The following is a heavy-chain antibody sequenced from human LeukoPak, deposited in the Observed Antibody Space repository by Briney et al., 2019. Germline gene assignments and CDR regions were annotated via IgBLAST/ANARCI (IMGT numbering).Heavy chain of an antibody. D-gene: IGHD3-16*02. V-gene: IGHV1-8*03. CDR1: GYTFTSYD. J-gene: IGHJ4*02. CDR3: ARYDYVWGSYRYTFDY. Sequence: ASVKVSCKASGYTFTSYDINWVRQATGQGLEWMGWMNPNSGNTGYAQKFQGRVTITRNTSISTAYMELSSLRSEDTAVYYCARYDYVWGSYRYTFDYWGQGTLVTVSS. CDR2: MNPNSGNT.